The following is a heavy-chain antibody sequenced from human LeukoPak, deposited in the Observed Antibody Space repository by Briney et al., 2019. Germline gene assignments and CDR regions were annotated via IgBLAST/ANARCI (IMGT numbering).Heavy chain of an antibody. CDR3: ARGYYYDSSFDY. CDR1: GCTFSSYA. J-gene: IGHJ4*02. Sequence: GGSLRLSCAASGCTFSSYAMSWVRQAPGKGLEWVSAISGSGGSTYYADSVKGRFTISRDNAKNSLYLQMNSLRAEDTAVYYCARGYYYDSSFDYWGQGTLVTVSS. CDR2: ISGSGGST. D-gene: IGHD3-22*01. V-gene: IGHV3-23*01.